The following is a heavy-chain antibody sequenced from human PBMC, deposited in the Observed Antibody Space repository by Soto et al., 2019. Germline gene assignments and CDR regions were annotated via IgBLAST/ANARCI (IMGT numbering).Heavy chain of an antibody. V-gene: IGHV3-23*01. Sequence: GGSLRLSCAASGFTFSSYAMGWVRQGPGKGLEWVAVVSIGGSTHYADSVRGRFTISRDNSKNTLSLRMNSLTAEDTAVYFCAKRRGAGGHFDYWGQGALVTVS. CDR2: VSIGGST. CDR1: GFTFSSYA. CDR3: AKRRGAGGHFDY. D-gene: IGHD2-15*01. J-gene: IGHJ4*02.